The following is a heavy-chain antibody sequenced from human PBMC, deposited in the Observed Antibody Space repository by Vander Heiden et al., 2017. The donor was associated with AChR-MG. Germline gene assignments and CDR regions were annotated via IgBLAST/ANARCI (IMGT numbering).Heavy chain of an antibody. CDR1: ACTLGNAW. CDR2: IKSKTDGGTT. Sequence: EVQLVESGGGLVKPGGSLRLSCAASACTLGNAWVGGALRAPGKGLEWVGRIKSKTDGGTTDYAAPVKGRFTISRDDSKNTLYLQMNSLKTEDTAVYYCTTEVAYCGGDCYYFDYWGQGTLVTVSS. V-gene: IGHV3-15*01. D-gene: IGHD2-21*02. CDR3: TTEVAYCGGDCYYFDY. J-gene: IGHJ4*02.